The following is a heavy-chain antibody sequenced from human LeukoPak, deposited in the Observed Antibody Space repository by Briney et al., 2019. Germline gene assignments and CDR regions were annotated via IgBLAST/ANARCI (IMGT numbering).Heavy chain of an antibody. D-gene: IGHD1-26*01. Sequence: GGSLRLSCAASGFTFSSYWMSWVRQAPGKGLEWVANIKQDGSEKYYVDSVKGRFTISRDNAKNSLYLQMNSLRAEDTAEYYCAKDWFTGSYPRDAFDIWGQGTMVTVSS. CDR3: AKDWFTGSYPRDAFDI. CDR2: IKQDGSEK. CDR1: GFTFSSYW. V-gene: IGHV3-7*03. J-gene: IGHJ3*02.